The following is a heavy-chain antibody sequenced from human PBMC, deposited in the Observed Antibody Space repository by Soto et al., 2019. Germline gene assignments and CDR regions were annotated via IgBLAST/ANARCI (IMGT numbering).Heavy chain of an antibody. Sequence: SETLSLTCAVSGGSISSSNWWSWVRQPPGKGLEWIGEIYHSGSTNYNPSLKSRVTISVDKSKNQFSLKLSSVTAADTAVYYCARWRSAAAGMGQVYWGQGTLVTVSS. CDR1: GGSISSSNW. J-gene: IGHJ4*02. D-gene: IGHD6-13*01. CDR3: ARWRSAAAGMGQVY. CDR2: IYHSGST. V-gene: IGHV4-4*02.